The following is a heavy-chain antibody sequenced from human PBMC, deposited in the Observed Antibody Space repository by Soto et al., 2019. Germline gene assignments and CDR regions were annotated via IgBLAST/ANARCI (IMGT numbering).Heavy chain of an antibody. CDR3: GCEKAVAAEDYYHYGMAV. V-gene: IGHV3-7*03. J-gene: IGHJ6*02. D-gene: IGHD6-19*01. CDR2: IKQDGSEK. Sequence: PGGSLRLSCAASGFTFSSYWMSWVRQAPGKGLDLVANIKQDGSEKYYLASVKARFTISQENAKNPLSVHVNSLNAQDTAVYYFGCEKAVAAEDYYHYGMAVRRQRTTVTVSS. CDR1: GFTFSSYW.